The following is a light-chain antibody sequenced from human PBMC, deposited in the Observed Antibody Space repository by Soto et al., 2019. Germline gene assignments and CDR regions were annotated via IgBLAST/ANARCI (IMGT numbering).Light chain of an antibody. J-gene: IGKJ2*01. V-gene: IGKV1-39*01. CDR3: QQSFSTPRT. Sequence: DIQMAQSPSSLSASVGNRVTLTCRASHDISRYLNWYQQKPGRAPELLIFAASSLQSGVPPRFSGSGSGTDFTLTITSLQPEDFATYYCQQSFSTPRTFCQGTKLEIK. CDR2: AAS. CDR1: HDISRY.